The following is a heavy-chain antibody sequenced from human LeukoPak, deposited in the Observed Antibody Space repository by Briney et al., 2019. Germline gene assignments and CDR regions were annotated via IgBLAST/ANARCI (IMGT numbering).Heavy chain of an antibody. CDR2: ISGSGVST. CDR1: GFTFSNYA. D-gene: IGHD1-7*01. Sequence: GGSLRLSCAASGFTFSNYAMSWVRQAPGKGLEWVSGISGSGVSTHYADSVKGRFTISRDNSKNTLYLQMNSLRAEDTAVYYCAKRRGLELLYYYYMDVWGKGTTVTISS. V-gene: IGHV3-23*01. CDR3: AKRRGLELLYYYYMDV. J-gene: IGHJ6*03.